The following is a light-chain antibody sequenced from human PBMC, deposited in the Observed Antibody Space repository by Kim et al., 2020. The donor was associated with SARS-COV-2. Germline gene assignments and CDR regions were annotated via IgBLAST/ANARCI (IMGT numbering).Light chain of an antibody. Sequence: GPSMTISCTGTSSDVGGYNYVSWYQQHPGKAPKLMIYDVSNRPSGVSNRFSGSKSGNTASLTISGLQAADEADYYCSSYTSSSTVVFGGGTQLTVL. CDR1: SSDVGGYNY. J-gene: IGLJ2*01. CDR3: SSYTSSSTVV. CDR2: DVS. V-gene: IGLV2-14*03.